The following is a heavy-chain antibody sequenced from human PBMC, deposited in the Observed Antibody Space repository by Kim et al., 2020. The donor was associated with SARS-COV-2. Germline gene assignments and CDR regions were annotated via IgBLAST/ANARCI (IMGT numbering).Heavy chain of an antibody. D-gene: IGHD6-19*01. CDR2: IYPGDSDT. J-gene: IGHJ4*02. CDR3: ARSIIAVAANFDY. V-gene: IGHV5-51*01. CDR1: GYSFTSYW. Sequence: GESLQISCKGSGYSFTSYWIGWVRQMPGKGLEWMGIIYPGDSDTRYSPSFQGQVTISADKSISTAYLQWSSLKASDTAMYYCARSIIAVAANFDYWGQGTLVTVSS.